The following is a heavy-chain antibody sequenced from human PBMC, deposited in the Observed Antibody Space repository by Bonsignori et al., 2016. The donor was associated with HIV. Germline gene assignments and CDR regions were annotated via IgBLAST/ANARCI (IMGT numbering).Heavy chain of an antibody. Sequence: WVRQAPGQGLEWMGWISAYNGNTNYAQKLQGRVTMTTDTSTSTAYMELRSLRSDDTAVYYCARDVSGVWPWDYYYYYMDVWGKGTTVTVSS. D-gene: IGHD2-8*02. V-gene: IGHV1-18*01. CDR3: ARDVSGVWPWDYYYYYMDV. J-gene: IGHJ6*03. CDR2: ISAYNGNT.